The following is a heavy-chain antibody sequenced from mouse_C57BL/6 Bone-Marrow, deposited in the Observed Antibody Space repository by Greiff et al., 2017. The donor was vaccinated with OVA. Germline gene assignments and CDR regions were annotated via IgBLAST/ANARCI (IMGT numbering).Heavy chain of an antibody. Sequence: VQLQQSGTVLARPGASVKMSCKTSGYTFTSYWMHWVKQRPGQGLEWIGAINPGNSDTSYNQKFKGKAKLTVVTSASTAYIELSSLTNEDTTVYYCARGVQACYCNYVYFAYWGQGTTLTVSS. V-gene: IGHV1-5*01. CDR2: INPGNSDT. J-gene: IGHJ2*01. CDR1: GYTFTSYW. D-gene: IGHD2-10*01. CDR3: ARGVQACYCNYVYFAY.